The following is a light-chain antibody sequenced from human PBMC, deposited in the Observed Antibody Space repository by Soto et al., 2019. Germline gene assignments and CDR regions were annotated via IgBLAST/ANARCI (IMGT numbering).Light chain of an antibody. V-gene: IGLV4-69*01. CDR3: QTWGTGIRV. Sequence: QLVLTQSPSASASLGASVKITCTLSSGHSSYAIAWLQQQPEKGPRYLMKLNSDGSHNKGDGIPDRFSGSSSGAERYLTISSLQSEDEADYYCQTWGTGIRVFGGGTKLTVL. CDR1: SGHSSYA. CDR2: LNSDGSH. J-gene: IGLJ2*01.